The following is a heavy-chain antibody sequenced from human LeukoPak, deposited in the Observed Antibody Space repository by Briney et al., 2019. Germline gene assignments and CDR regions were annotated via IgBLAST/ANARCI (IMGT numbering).Heavy chain of an antibody. J-gene: IGHJ4*02. Sequence: SVKVSCKASGGTFSSYAISWVRQAPGQGLEWMGRIIPIFGTANYAQKFQGRVTITTDESTSTAYMELSSLRSEDTAVYYCARDRWYYGSGSYYNNFDYWGQGTLVTDSS. CDR3: ARDRWYYGSGSYYNNFDY. CDR2: IIPIFGTA. CDR1: GGTFSSYA. V-gene: IGHV1-69*05. D-gene: IGHD3-10*01.